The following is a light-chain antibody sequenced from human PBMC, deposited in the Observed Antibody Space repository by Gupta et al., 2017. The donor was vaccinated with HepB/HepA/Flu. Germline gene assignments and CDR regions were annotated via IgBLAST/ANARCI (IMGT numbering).Light chain of an antibody. CDR2: RVS. CDR3: GQGKHCPFS. Sequence: VVMTQSPLFLPVTLGKPASISCRSSQSRVHSNGNTFLHWFHQRPGQAPRRLIYRVSNRDSGVPDRFSGSGSGTDFTLNISSGEAEDVGIYCCGQGKHCPFSFGGGTKVDIK. V-gene: IGKV2-30*02. CDR1: QSRVHSNGNTF. J-gene: IGKJ4*01.